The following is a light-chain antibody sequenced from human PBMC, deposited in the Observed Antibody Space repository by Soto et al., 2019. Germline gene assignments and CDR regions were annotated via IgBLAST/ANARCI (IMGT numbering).Light chain of an antibody. V-gene: IGKV1-5*03. CDR3: QQYTGYPVP. CDR1: QSISHW. J-gene: IGKJ5*01. CDR2: KAS. Sequence: DIQMTQSPSTLSASVGDSVTITCRASQSISHWLAWYQQKPGKAPKLLIYKASILESGVPSGFSGSGSGTEFTLTISSLQPDDFATYYCQQYTGYPVPFGQGTRLEIK.